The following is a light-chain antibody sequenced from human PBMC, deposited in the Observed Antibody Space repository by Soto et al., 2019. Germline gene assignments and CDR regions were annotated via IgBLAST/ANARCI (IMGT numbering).Light chain of an antibody. J-gene: IGLJ1*01. CDR3: SSYTSSSTLV. V-gene: IGLV2-11*01. CDR1: SSDVGGYNY. Sequence: QSALTQPRSVSGSLGQSVTISCTGTSSDVGGYNYVSWYQQHPGKAPKLMIYDVNKRPSGVPDRFSGSKSGNTASLTISGLQAEDEADYYCSSYTSSSTLVFGTGTKLTVL. CDR2: DVN.